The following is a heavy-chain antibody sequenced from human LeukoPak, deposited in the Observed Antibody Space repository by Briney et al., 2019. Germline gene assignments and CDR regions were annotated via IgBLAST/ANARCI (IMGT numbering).Heavy chain of an antibody. CDR2: INSDGRTT. CDR1: GFSFNSYW. Sequence: GGSLRLSCAASGFSFNSYWMHWVRQAPGKGLVWVSRINSDGRTTTYADSVKGRFTISKDNAKNTLYLQMNSLRAEDTAVYYCAMIKEGWGQGTLVTVSS. V-gene: IGHV3-74*01. J-gene: IGHJ4*02. CDR3: AMIKEG. D-gene: IGHD3-22*01.